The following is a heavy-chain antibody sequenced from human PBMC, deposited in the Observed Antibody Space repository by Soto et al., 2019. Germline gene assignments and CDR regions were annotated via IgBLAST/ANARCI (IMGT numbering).Heavy chain of an antibody. J-gene: IGHJ5*02. D-gene: IGHD3-16*01. CDR3: ARGYYDYIWGSYTAINWFDP. Sequence: GGSLRLSCAASGFTFSSYAMSWVRQAPGKGLEWVSAISGSGGSTYYADSVKGRFTISRDNSKNTLYLQMNSLRAEDTAVYYCARGYYDYIWGSYTAINWFDPWGQGTLVTVSS. CDR2: ISGSGGST. CDR1: GFTFSSYA. V-gene: IGHV3-23*01.